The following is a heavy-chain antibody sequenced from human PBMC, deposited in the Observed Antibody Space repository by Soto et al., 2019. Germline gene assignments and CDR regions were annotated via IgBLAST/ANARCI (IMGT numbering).Heavy chain of an antibody. J-gene: IGHJ2*01. CDR1: GGSISSYY. V-gene: IGHV4-59*01. Sequence: QVQLQESGPGLVKPSETLSLTCTVSGGSISSYYWSWIRQPPGKGLEWIGYIYYSGSTNYNPSLKSRVTISVDTSKNQFSLKLSSVTAADTAVYYCARAHSRQTWVGGLPDWYFDLWGRGTLVTVSS. CDR3: ARAHSRQTWVGGLPDWYFDL. D-gene: IGHD3-10*01. CDR2: IYYSGST.